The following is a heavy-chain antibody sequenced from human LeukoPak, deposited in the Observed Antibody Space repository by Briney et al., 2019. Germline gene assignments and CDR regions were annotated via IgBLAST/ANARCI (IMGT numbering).Heavy chain of an antibody. Sequence: SETLSLTCTVSGGSISSSSYYWGWIRQPPGKGLEWIGSIYYSGSTYYNPSLKSRVTISVDTSKNQFSLKLSSVTAADTAVYYCARVGGSSSELPFDYWGQGTLVTVSS. J-gene: IGHJ4*02. CDR1: GGSISSSSYY. CDR2: IYYSGST. V-gene: IGHV4-39*07. CDR3: ARVGGSSSELPFDY. D-gene: IGHD6-6*01.